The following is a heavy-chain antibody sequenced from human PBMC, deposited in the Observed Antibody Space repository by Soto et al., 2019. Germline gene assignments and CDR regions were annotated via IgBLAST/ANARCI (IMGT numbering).Heavy chain of an antibody. J-gene: IGHJ4*02. Sequence: GSLRLSCAASGFTFSSYGMHWVRQAPGKGLEWVAVIWYDGSNKYYADSVKGRFTISRDNSKNTLYLQMNSLRAEDTAVYYCARDLMVRGVGDYWGQGTLVTVSS. V-gene: IGHV3-33*01. CDR2: IWYDGSNK. CDR3: ARDLMVRGVGDY. D-gene: IGHD3-10*01. CDR1: GFTFSSYG.